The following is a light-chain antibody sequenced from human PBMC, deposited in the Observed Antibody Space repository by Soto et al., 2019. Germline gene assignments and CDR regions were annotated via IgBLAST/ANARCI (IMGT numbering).Light chain of an antibody. CDR3: QQTYIIPWT. CDR1: QSITRY. V-gene: IGKV1-39*01. J-gene: IGKJ1*01. Sequence: IQISNYPSSLAASVKDRVTMTCRASQSITRYLNWYQQRPGKAPKLLIYAASSLQSGIPSRFSGSGSETDFTLTISSLQPEDFASYYCQQTYIIPWTFGQGTKVDIK. CDR2: AAS.